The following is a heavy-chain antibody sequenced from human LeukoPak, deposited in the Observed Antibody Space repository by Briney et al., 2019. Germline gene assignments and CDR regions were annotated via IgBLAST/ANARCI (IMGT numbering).Heavy chain of an antibody. D-gene: IGHD3-22*01. CDR1: GFTFSDYY. CDR3: ASSYYYDSSGYLPYFDY. CDR2: ISSSGSTI. V-gene: IGHV3-11*01. J-gene: IGHJ4*02. Sequence: GGSLRLSCAASGFTFSDYYMSWIRQAPGKGLEWVSYISSSGSTIYYADSVKGRFTISRDNAKNSLYLQLNSLRAEDTAVYYCASSYYYDSSGYLPYFDYWGQGTLVTVSS.